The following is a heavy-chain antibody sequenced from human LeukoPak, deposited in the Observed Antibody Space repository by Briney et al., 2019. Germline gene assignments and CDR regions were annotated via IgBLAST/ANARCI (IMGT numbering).Heavy chain of an antibody. Sequence: GGSLRLSCAASGFTFSDYYMSWIRQAPGKGLEWVSYIRSSGSTIYYADSVKGRFTISRDNAKNSLYLQMNSLRAEDTAVYYCAKLANDYGGNSVDYWGQGTLVTVSS. CDR1: GFTFSDYY. J-gene: IGHJ4*02. V-gene: IGHV3-11*01. CDR3: AKLANDYGGNSVDY. CDR2: IRSSGSTI. D-gene: IGHD4-23*01.